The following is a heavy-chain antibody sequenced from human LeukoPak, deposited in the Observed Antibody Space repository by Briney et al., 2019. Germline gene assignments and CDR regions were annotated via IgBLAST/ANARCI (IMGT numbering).Heavy chain of an antibody. CDR2: IYYSGST. CDR3: ARKGLISSGYYDAFDI. V-gene: IGHV4-30-4*08. J-gene: IGHJ3*02. D-gene: IGHD3-22*01. Sequence: SETLSLTCTVSGGSISSDDYYWSCIRQPPGKGLEWIGYIYYSGSTYYNPSLKSRVTISVDTSKNQFSLKLSSVTAADTAVYYCARKGLISSGYYDAFDIWGQGTMVTVSS. CDR1: GGSISSDDYY.